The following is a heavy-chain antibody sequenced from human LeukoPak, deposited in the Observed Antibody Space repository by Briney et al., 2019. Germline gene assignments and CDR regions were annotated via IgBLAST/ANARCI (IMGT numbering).Heavy chain of an antibody. D-gene: IGHD5-18*01. CDR3: ARDGVVDTAMQPLDY. CDR1: GFTFSSYS. CDR2: ISSSSSYM. V-gene: IGHV3-21*01. J-gene: IGHJ4*02. Sequence: PGGSLRLSCAASGFTFSSYSMNWVRQAPGKGLEWVPSISSSSSYMYYADSVKGRFTISRDNAKNSLYLQMNSLRAEDTAVYYCARDGVVDTAMQPLDYWGQGTLVTVSS.